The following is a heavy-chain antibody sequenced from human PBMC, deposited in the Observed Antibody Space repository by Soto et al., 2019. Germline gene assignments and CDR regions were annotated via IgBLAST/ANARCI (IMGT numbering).Heavy chain of an antibody. Sequence: PGGSLRLSCAASGFTFSDYYMSWIRQAPGKGLEWVSYISSSGSTIYYADSVKGRFTISRDNAKNSLYLQMNSLRAEDTAVYYCAGAYSSAKDADYWGQGTLVTVSS. CDR2: ISSSGSTI. J-gene: IGHJ4*02. D-gene: IGHD6-19*01. V-gene: IGHV3-11*01. CDR1: GFTFSDYY. CDR3: AGAYSSAKDADY.